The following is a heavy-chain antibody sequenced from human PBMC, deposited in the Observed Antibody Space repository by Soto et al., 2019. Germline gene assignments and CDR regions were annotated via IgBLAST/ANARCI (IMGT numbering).Heavy chain of an antibody. CDR1: GGSISSSSYY. CDR3: GRRWFGYGYPN. D-gene: IGHD5-12*01. J-gene: IGHJ4*02. CDR2: VYYSGTT. Sequence: SEALSVTCTVSGGSISSSSYYWGWIRQPPGKGLEWIGNVYYSGTTNYNPSLKSRVTISADTSKNQFSLKMSSVTAADTAVYYCGRRWFGYGYPNWGQGTLVTVSS. V-gene: IGHV4-39*01.